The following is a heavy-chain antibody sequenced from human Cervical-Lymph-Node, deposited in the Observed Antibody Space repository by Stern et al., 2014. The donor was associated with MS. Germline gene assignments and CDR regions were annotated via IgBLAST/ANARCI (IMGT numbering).Heavy chain of an antibody. CDR1: GFKFSIYW. D-gene: IGHD1-14*01. CDR2: IYPGDSET. J-gene: IGHJ4*02. Sequence: EDQLVESGAELIRPGESLKISCKGSGFKFSIYWIAWVRQMPGKGLEWMGIIYPGDSETRYSPSFQGQVTMSADKSTSTAYLQWSSLNASDTAMYFYARQTTAWASDVWGQGTLVTVSS. CDR3: ARQTTAWASDV. V-gene: IGHV5-51*01.